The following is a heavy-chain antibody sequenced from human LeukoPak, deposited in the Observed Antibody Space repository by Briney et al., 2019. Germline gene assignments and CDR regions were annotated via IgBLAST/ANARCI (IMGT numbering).Heavy chain of an antibody. D-gene: IGHD3-3*01. V-gene: IGHV1-69*13. CDR3: ARSKYDFWSGYYGNYYYYGMDV. CDR2: IIPIFGTA. Sequence: ASVKVSCKASGGTFISYAISWVRQAPGQGLEWMGGIIPIFGTANYAQKFQGRVTITADESTSTAYMELSSLRSEDTAVYYCARSKYDFWSGYYGNYYYYGMDVWGQGTTVTVSS. CDR1: GGTFISYA. J-gene: IGHJ6*02.